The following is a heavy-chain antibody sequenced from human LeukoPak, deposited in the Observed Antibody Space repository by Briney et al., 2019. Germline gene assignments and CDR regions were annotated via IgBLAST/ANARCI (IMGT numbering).Heavy chain of an antibody. CDR2: IIPIFGTA. CDR3: ALSRPRGYFDY. J-gene: IGHJ4*02. CDR1: GGTFSSYA. D-gene: IGHD6-6*01. V-gene: IGHV1-69*01. Sequence: SVKVSCKASGGTFSSYAISWVRQAPGQGLEWMGGIIPIFGTANYAQKLQGRVTITADESTSTAYMELSSLRSEDTAVYYCALSRPRGYFDYWGQGTLVTVSS.